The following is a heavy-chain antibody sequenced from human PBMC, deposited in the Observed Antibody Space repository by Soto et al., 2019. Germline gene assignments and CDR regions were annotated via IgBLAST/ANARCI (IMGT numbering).Heavy chain of an antibody. Sequence: QVQLVQSGAEVKKPGSSVKVSCKTSGVTFNTFAISWVRQAPGQGLEYMGGIIPVLGPANYAQRFQGRVTITADKSTSTAYLELTNLTSEDTAVYYCARAAKRYFDYWSQGTLVTVSS. J-gene: IGHJ4*02. V-gene: IGHV1-69*06. CDR2: IIPVLGPA. CDR1: GVTFNTFA. CDR3: ARAAKRYFDY.